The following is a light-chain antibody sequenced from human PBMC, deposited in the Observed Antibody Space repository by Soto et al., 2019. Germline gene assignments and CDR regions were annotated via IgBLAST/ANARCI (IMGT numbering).Light chain of an antibody. CDR1: QSVSSY. V-gene: IGKV3-15*01. J-gene: IGKJ1*01. Sequence: EKVMTQSPATLSVSPGERATLSCRASQSVSSYLAWYQQKPGQAPRLLIYDASTRATGVPARFSGSGSGTEFTLTISSLQAEDRAVYYCQLYDDWPETFGQGTKV. CDR2: DAS. CDR3: QLYDDWPET.